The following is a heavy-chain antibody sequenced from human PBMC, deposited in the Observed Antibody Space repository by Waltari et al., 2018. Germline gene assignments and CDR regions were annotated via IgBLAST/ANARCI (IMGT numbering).Heavy chain of an antibody. V-gene: IGHV4-38-2*01. CDR1: GYLINSGYL. CDR3: VRSGLGYCTSSTCYKNDD. Sequence: QVQLQESGPGLVRPSETLSLTCVVSGYLINSGYLCGWVRQTPGRGLQWIGSIYHGGITYYNPSLKSRLTLSVDTSRNQFSLKLTSVTAADTAIYYCVRSGLGYCTSSTCYKNDDWGQGTLVTVSS. J-gene: IGHJ4*02. CDR2: IYHGGIT. D-gene: IGHD2-2*02.